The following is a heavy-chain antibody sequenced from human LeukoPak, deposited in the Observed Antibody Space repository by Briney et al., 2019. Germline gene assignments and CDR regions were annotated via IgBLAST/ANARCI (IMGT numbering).Heavy chain of an antibody. CDR3: ARVINDAFDI. CDR1: GGTFSSYA. Sequence: GASVKVSCKASGGTFSSYAIGWVRQAPGQGLEWMGGIIPIFGTANYAQKFQGGVTITADESTSTAYMEMSSLRSEDSAVYYCARVINDAFDIWGQGTMVTVSS. CDR2: IIPIFGTA. V-gene: IGHV1-69*13. J-gene: IGHJ3*02.